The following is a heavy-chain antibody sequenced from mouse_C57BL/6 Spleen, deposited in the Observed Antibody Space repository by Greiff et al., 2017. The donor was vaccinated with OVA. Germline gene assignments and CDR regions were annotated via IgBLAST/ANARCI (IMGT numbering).Heavy chain of an antibody. V-gene: IGHV1-50*01. CDR3: ARSLYYYGRGGYAMDY. CDR2: IDPSDSYT. J-gene: IGHJ4*01. D-gene: IGHD1-1*01. CDR1: GYTFTSYW. Sequence: QVQLKQPGAELVKPGASVKLSCKASGYTFTSYWMQWVKQRPGQGLEWIGEIDPSDSYTNYNQKFKGKATLTVDTSSGTAYMQLSSLTSEDSAVYYCARSLYYYGRGGYAMDYWGQGTSVTVSS.